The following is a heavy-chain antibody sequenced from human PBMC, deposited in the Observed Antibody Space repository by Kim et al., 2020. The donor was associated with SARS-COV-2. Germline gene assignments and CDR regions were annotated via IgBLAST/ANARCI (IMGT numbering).Heavy chain of an antibody. D-gene: IGHD2-2*01. V-gene: IGHV3-30*04. CDR2: ISYDGSNK. J-gene: IGHJ4*02. CDR3: ARDGSITNPVVSLVY. Sequence: GGSLRLSCAASGFTFSSYAMHWVRQAPGKGLEWVAVISYDGSNKYYADSVKGRFTISRDNSKNTLYLQMNSLRAEDTAVYYCARDGSITNPVVSLVYWGQGTLVTVSS. CDR1: GFTFSSYA.